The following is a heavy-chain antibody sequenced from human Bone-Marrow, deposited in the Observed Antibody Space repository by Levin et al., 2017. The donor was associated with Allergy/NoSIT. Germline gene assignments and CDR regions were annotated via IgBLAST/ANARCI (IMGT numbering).Heavy chain of an antibody. Sequence: GGSLRLSCKASGGTLSNYAISWVRQAPGQGLEWMGGIIPAFGSTNYAQKFQGRVTITADESTRTSHMELRSLRFEDTAVYYCARARGGFYGSGSFDFWGQGTLVTVSS. J-gene: IGHJ4*02. CDR3: ARARGGFYGSGSFDF. CDR1: GGTLSNYA. D-gene: IGHD3-10*01. V-gene: IGHV1-69*01. CDR2: IIPAFGST.